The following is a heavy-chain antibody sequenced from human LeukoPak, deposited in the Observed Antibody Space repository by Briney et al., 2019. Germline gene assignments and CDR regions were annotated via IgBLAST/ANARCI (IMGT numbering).Heavy chain of an antibody. CDR3: ARESTPYCSSTSCYLYNWFDP. CDR2: ISAYSGDT. J-gene: IGHJ5*02. D-gene: IGHD2-2*01. Sequence: GASVKVSCKASGYTFTSYGISWVRQAPGQGLEWIGWISAYSGDTNYAQKLQGRVTMTTDTSTSTAYMELRSLRSDDTAVYYCARESTPYCSSTSCYLYNWFDPWGQGTLVTVSS. CDR1: GYTFTSYG. V-gene: IGHV1-18*01.